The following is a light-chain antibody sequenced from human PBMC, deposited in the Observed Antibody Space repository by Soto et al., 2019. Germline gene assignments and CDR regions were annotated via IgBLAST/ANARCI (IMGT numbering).Light chain of an antibody. J-gene: IGLJ3*02. CDR3: CSYAGSYSWV. V-gene: IGLV2-11*01. Sequence: QSARTQPRSVSGSPGQSVTISCTGTSSDVGAYNYVSWYQHHPGKAPKVMIYDVSERPSGVPDRFSGSKSDNKSSLTISGLQAEDEADYYCCSYAGSYSWVFGGGTKVTVL. CDR1: SSDVGAYNY. CDR2: DVS.